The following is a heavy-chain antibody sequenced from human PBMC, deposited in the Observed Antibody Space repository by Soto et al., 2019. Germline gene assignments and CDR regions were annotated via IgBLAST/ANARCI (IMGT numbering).Heavy chain of an antibody. J-gene: IGHJ5*02. Sequence: QVQLVQSGAEVKKPGSSVKVSCKASVGTFSSYAISWVRQAPGQGLEWMGGIIPIFGTANYAQKFQGRVPITADESTSTAYMELSSLRSEDTAVYYSARVTGIAAATDWFDPWGQGTLVTVSS. D-gene: IGHD6-13*01. CDR1: VGTFSSYA. CDR2: IIPIFGTA. V-gene: IGHV1-69*01. CDR3: ARVTGIAAATDWFDP.